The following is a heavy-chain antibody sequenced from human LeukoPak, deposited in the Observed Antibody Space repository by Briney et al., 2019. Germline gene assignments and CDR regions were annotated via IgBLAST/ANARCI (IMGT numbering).Heavy chain of an antibody. D-gene: IGHD6-13*01. CDR3: ARRIAAADRGFDY. CDR2: TYYRSKWYN. J-gene: IGHJ4*02. V-gene: IGHV6-1*01. CDR1: GDSVSSNSAT. Sequence: SQTLSLTCAISGDSVSSNSATWNWLRQSPSRGLEWLGRTYYRSKWYNDYAVSVKSRITINPDASKNQFSLQLNSVTPEDTALYYCARRIAAADRGFDYWGQGTLVTVSS.